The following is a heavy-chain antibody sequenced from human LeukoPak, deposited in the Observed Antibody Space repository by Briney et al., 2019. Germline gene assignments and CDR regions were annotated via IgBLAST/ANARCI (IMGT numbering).Heavy chain of an antibody. J-gene: IGHJ6*02. Sequence: PGGSLRLSCVASGFTFSSYDMHWVRRTTGKGLEWVSAIGTADDTFYPASVKGRFTISRDDAKNSLYLQMSNLRVGDTAVYYCARSGYYHYYGLDVWGQGTTVTVSS. V-gene: IGHV3-13*04. CDR2: IGTADDT. D-gene: IGHD6-25*01. CDR1: GFTFSSYD. CDR3: ARSGYYHYYGLDV.